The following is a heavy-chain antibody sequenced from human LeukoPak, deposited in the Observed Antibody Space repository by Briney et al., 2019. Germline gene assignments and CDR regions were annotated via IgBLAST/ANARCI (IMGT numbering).Heavy chain of an antibody. V-gene: IGHV3-23*01. CDR2: ISGSGGST. Sequence: GGSLRLSCEASGFTFSTYGMSWVRQAPGKGLEWVSAISGSGGSTYYADSVKGRFTISRDNSKNTLYLQMNSLRAEDTAVYYCAKDRHSWIQLWLENYWGQGTLVTVSS. CDR1: GFTFSTYG. D-gene: IGHD5-18*01. J-gene: IGHJ4*02. CDR3: AKDRHSWIQLWLENY.